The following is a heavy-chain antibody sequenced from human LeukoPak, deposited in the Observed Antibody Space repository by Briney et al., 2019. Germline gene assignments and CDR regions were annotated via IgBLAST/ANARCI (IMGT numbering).Heavy chain of an antibody. V-gene: IGHV4-61*01. CDR1: GGSVSSGSYY. J-gene: IGHJ6*03. Sequence: SETLSLTCTVSGGSVSSGSYYWGWIRQPPGKGLEWIGYIYYSGSTNYNPSLKSRVTISVDTSKNQFSLKLSSVTAADTAVYYCARDRTGYSGYDSRYYYYMDVWGKGTTVTISS. D-gene: IGHD5-12*01. CDR2: IYYSGST. CDR3: ARDRTGYSGYDSRYYYYMDV.